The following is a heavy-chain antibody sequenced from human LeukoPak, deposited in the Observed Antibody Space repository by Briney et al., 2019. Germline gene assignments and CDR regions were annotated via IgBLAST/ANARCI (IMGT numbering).Heavy chain of an antibody. D-gene: IGHD3-10*01. Sequence: GGSLRLPCAASGFTVSTNYISWVRQAPGKGLEWVSVIYSAGSTYYADSVKGRFTISRDNSKNTVYLQMNSLRPDDTAVYYCAREGGSGSYGYDYWDQGTLVTVSS. J-gene: IGHJ4*02. CDR2: IYSAGST. CDR3: AREGGSGSYGYDY. V-gene: IGHV3-66*02. CDR1: GFTVSTNY.